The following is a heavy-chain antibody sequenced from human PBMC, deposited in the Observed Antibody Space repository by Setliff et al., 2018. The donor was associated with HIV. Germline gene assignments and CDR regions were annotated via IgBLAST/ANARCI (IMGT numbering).Heavy chain of an antibody. CDR1: GFTFSSYE. Sequence: GGSLRLSCAASGFTFSSYEMNWVRQAPGKGLEWVSYISSSGSVIYYADSVKGRFTISRDTAKNSLYLQMNSLRAEDTAVYYCARVRDYYDSGAQAFDIWGQGTMVTVSS. V-gene: IGHV3-48*03. D-gene: IGHD3-22*01. CDR2: ISSSGSVI. J-gene: IGHJ3*02. CDR3: ARVRDYYDSGAQAFDI.